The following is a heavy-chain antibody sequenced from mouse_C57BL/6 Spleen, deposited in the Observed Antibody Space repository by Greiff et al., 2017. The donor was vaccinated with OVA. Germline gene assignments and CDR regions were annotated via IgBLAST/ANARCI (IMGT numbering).Heavy chain of an antibody. CDR1: GFTFSSYA. CDR3: ARDWTGSLAFDY. Sequence: EVKVEESGGGLVKPGGSLKLSCAASGFTFSSYAMSWVRQTPEKRLEWVATISDGGSYTYYPDNVKGRFTISRDNAKNNLYLQMSHLKSEDTAMYYCARDWTGSLAFDYWGQGTTLTVSS. J-gene: IGHJ2*01. V-gene: IGHV5-4*01. D-gene: IGHD4-1*01. CDR2: ISDGGSYT.